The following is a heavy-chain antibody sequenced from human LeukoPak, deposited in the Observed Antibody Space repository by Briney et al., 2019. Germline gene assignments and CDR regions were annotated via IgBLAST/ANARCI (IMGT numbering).Heavy chain of an antibody. J-gene: IGHJ4*02. CDR2: ISGSGGST. V-gene: IGHV3-23*01. CDR1: GFTFSNYA. CDR3: AKVARSTLLYYFDY. Sequence: PGGSLRLSCATSGFTFSNYAVSWVRQAPGKGLEWVSGISGSGGSTYYADAVKGRFTISRDNSKNTLYLQMNSLRAEDTAVYYCAKVARSTLLYYFDYWGQGTLVTVSS.